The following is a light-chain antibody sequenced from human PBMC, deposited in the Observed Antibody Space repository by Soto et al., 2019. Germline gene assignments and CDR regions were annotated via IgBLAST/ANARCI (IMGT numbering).Light chain of an antibody. J-gene: IGLJ2*01. CDR2: DTN. V-gene: IGLV1-40*01. Sequence: QSVLTQPPSVSGAPGRRVTISCTGTYSNIGAGYDVHWYQQLPGTAPKLLIYDTNNRPSGVPDRFSGSKSGTSASLAITGLQAEDEADYYCQSYDRSLNGPVVFGGGTKLTVL. CDR3: QSYDRSLNGPVV. CDR1: YSNIGAGYD.